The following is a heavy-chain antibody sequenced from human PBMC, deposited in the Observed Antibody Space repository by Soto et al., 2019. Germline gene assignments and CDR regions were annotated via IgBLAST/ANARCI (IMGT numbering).Heavy chain of an antibody. CDR1: GGTFNTYA. CDR3: TRSIGSGGVIGGFDY. J-gene: IGHJ4*02. Sequence: QVQLVQSETEVKKPGSAVKVSCKASGGTFNTYAMNWVRQAPGQGLEWMGGIIPMFDTPRYAQNFQGRVTITVDESTTTAYMELSSLRSDDTAVYYCTRSIGSGGVIGGFDYWGQGTLVTVSS. CDR2: IIPMFDTP. V-gene: IGHV1-69*01. D-gene: IGHD3-16*02.